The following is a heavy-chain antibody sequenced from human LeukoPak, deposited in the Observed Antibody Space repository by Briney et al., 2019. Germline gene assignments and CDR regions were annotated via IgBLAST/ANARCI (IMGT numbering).Heavy chain of an antibody. CDR1: GFTFTTSA. CDR2: IVIGSGNT. CDR3: AAVPNANAWYWDDAFDI. D-gene: IGHD2-8*02. Sequence: SVKVSCKASGFTFTTSAVQWVRQARGQRLEWIGRIVIGSGNTDHAQKFQGRLTITRDISTSTAYMELSSLTSDDTAVYYCAAVPNANAWYWDDAFDIWGQGTMVTVSS. J-gene: IGHJ3*02. V-gene: IGHV1-58*01.